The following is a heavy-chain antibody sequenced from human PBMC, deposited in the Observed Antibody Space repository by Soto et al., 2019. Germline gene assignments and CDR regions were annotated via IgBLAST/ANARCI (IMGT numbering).Heavy chain of an antibody. CDR3: ARDSSIAARPSSRWHYYYYGMDV. J-gene: IGHJ6*02. CDR2: INPSGGST. D-gene: IGHD6-6*01. CDR1: GYTFTSYY. Sequence: GASVKVSCKASGYTFTSYYMHWVRQAPGQGLEWMGIINPSGGSTSYAQKFQGRVTMTRDTSTSTVYMELSSLRSEDTAVYYCARDSSIAARPSSRWHYYYYGMDVWGQGTTVTVS. V-gene: IGHV1-46*01.